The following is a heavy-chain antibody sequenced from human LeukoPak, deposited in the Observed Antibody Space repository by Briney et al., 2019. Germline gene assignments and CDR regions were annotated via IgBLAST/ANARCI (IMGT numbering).Heavy chain of an antibody. J-gene: IGHJ4*02. CDR3: AKAHRTSITIFGVVILPFDY. D-gene: IGHD3-3*01. V-gene: IGHV3-53*01. CDR2: IYSGGST. Sequence: PGGSLRLSCAASGFTVSSNYMSWVRQAPGKGLEWVSVIYSGGSTYYADSVKGRFTISRDNSKNTLYLQMNSLRAEDTAVYYCAKAHRTSITIFGVVILPFDYWGQGTLVTVSS. CDR1: GFTVSSNY.